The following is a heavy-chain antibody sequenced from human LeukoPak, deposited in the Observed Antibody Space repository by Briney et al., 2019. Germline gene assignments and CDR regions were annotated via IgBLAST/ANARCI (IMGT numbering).Heavy chain of an antibody. V-gene: IGHV4-59*12. CDR1: GGSISSYY. CDR3: AREAAAWGYYYYYMDV. J-gene: IGHJ6*03. Sequence: SETLSLTCTVSGGSISSYYWTWIRQPPGKGLEWIGSIYHSGSTYYNPSLKSRVTISVDTSKNQFSLKLSSVTAADTAVYYCAREAAAWGYYYYYMDVWGKGTTVTISS. D-gene: IGHD6-13*01. CDR2: IYHSGST.